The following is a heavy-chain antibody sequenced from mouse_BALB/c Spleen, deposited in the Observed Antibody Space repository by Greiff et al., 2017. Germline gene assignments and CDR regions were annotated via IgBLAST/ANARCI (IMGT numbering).Heavy chain of an antibody. J-gene: IGHJ1*01. Sequence: EVKLVESGGGLVKPGGSLKLSCAASGFTFSSYAMSWVRQSPEKRLEWVAEISSGGSYTYYPDTVTGRFTISRDNAKNTLYLEMSSLRSEDTAMYYCAKESNWYFDVWGAGTTVTVSS. CDR3: AKESNWYFDV. CDR1: GFTFSSYA. V-gene: IGHV5-9-4*01. CDR2: ISSGGSYT.